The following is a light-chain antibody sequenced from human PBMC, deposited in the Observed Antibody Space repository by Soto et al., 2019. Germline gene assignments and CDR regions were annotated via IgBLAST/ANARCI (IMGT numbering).Light chain of an antibody. CDR2: DVS. CDR3: SSFTGSNYV. Sequence: SVLTQPASVSGSPGQSITLSCTGTISDVGGYNFVSWYQQYPGKAPKLMICDVSNRPSGVSNRFSGSKSGNTASLTISGLQAEDEADYYCSSFTGSNYVFGTGTKLTVL. CDR1: ISDVGGYNF. J-gene: IGLJ1*01. V-gene: IGLV2-14*03.